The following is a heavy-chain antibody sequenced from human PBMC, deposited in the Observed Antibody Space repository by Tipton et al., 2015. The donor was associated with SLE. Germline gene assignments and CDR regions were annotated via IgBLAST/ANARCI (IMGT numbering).Heavy chain of an antibody. D-gene: IGHD1-26*01. V-gene: IGHV4-39*07. J-gene: IGHJ4*02. CDR2: IYYSGST. CDR3: ARRGVGAIDY. Sequence: TLSLTCGVSGGSVGSSSYYWGWIRQSPGKGLEWIGTIYYSGSTYYNPSLKSRVTISVDTSKNQFSLKLSSVTAADTAVYYCARRGVGAIDYWGQGTLVTVSS. CDR1: GGSVGSSSYY.